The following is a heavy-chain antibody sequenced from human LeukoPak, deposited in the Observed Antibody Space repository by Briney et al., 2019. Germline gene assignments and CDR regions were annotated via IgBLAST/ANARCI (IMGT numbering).Heavy chain of an antibody. V-gene: IGHV4-4*09. J-gene: IGHJ4*02. Sequence: SETLSLTCTVSGGSISSYYWSWIRQPPGKGLEWIGYINTSGSTNYNPSLKSRVTISVDTSKNQFSLKLSSVTAADTAVYYCARHVGSSSLIFDYWGQGTLVTVSS. CDR3: ARHVGSSSLIFDY. CDR2: INTSGST. CDR1: GGSISSYY. D-gene: IGHD6-6*01.